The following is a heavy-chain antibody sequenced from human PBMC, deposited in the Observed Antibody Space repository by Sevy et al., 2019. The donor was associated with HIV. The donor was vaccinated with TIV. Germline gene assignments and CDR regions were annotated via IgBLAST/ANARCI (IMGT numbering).Heavy chain of an antibody. CDR3: ARGRSPKRLPLLYSGYDHMTAHFFDY. CDR1: GESVSSSY. Sequence: SETLSLTCAVYGESVSSSYWTWIRQPPGGGGLDWVGEVDHSGGPSSNPSPKSRATVSLDTSKRQFSLKLNSVTAADTAVYFCARGRSPKRLPLLYSGYDHMTAHFFDYWGQGALVTVSS. V-gene: IGHV4-34*01. J-gene: IGHJ4*02. D-gene: IGHD5-12*01. CDR2: VDHSGGP.